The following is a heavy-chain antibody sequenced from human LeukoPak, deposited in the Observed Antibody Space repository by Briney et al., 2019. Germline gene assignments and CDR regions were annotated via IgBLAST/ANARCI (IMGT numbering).Heavy chain of an antibody. V-gene: IGHV4-59*01. CDR2: IHYSGTT. CDR3: ARGGDGYNYFDS. CDR1: GGSISSYY. J-gene: IGHJ4*02. D-gene: IGHD5-24*01. Sequence: PSETLSLTCTVSGGSISSYYWSWIRQPPGKGLEWIAYIHYSGTTNYNPSLQSRVTISVDTSKNHFSLKLSSVTAADAAVYYCARGGDGYNYFDSWGQGTLVTVSS.